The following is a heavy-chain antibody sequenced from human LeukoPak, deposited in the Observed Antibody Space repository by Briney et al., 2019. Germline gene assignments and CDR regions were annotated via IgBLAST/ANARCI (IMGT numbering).Heavy chain of an antibody. J-gene: IGHJ4*02. CDR1: GGSLSSSSYF. D-gene: IGHD6-19*01. V-gene: IGHV4-39*01. Sequence: PSETLSLTCTVSGGSLSSSSYFWGWIRQPPGKGLEWIGSIYYSGSSYYNPSHKSRVTISVDTSKNQLSLKLSSVTAADTAVYYCARVGASGWSRALGFDYWGQGTLVTVSS. CDR3: ARVGASGWSRALGFDY. CDR2: IYYSGSS.